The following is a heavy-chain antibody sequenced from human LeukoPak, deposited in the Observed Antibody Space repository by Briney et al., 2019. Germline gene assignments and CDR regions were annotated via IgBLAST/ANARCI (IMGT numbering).Heavy chain of an antibody. V-gene: IGHV4-38-2*01. Sequence: SETLSLTCAVSGYSISSGYYWGWIRQPPGKGLEWIGSIYHSGSTYYNPSLRSRITISVDTTKNQFSLRRSSVAAADAAVYYCARAKGSGWYDYWGQGTLVTVSS. D-gene: IGHD6-19*01. CDR3: ARAKGSGWYDY. CDR1: GYSISSGYY. CDR2: IYHSGST. J-gene: IGHJ4*02.